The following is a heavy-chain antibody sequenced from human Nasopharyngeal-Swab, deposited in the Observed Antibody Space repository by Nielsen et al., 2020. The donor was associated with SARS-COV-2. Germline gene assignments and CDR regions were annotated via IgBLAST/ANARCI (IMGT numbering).Heavy chain of an antibody. V-gene: IGHV4-39*01. Sequence: GSLRLSCTVSGDSISSSSYYWGWIRQPPGKGLEWIGSNYSSGSTYYNPSLKSRVTIAVDTSKNQFSLKLSSVTAADTAVYYCARLLDYWGQGTLVTVSS. CDR2: NYSSGST. CDR1: GDSISSSSYY. J-gene: IGHJ4*02. CDR3: ARLLDY.